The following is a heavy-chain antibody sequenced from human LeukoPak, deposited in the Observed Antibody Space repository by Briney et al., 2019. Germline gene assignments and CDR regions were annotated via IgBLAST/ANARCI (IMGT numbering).Heavy chain of an antibody. V-gene: IGHV1-2*02. D-gene: IGHD6-19*01. Sequence: VASVKVSCKASGYTFTGYYMHWVRQAPGQGLEWMGWINPNSGGTNYAQKFQGRVTMTRDMSTSTVYMELSSLRSEDTAVYYCGTYSSGWYINYWGQGTLVTVSS. CDR1: GYTFTGYY. CDR3: GTYSSGWYINY. CDR2: INPNSGGT. J-gene: IGHJ4*02.